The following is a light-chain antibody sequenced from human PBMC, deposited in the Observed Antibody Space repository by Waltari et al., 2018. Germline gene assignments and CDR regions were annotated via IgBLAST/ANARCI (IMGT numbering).Light chain of an antibody. Sequence: QSALTQPASVSGSPGQSTTISCTGTRSDTGDYAYVSWYQQHPGKAPKLIIFDVNNRPSGVSHRFSGSKSGDSASLTISGLQAEDEADYYCSSYTSSSTLLFGGGTKLTVL. J-gene: IGLJ3*02. CDR1: RSDTGDYAY. V-gene: IGLV2-14*03. CDR3: SSYTSSSTLL. CDR2: DVN.